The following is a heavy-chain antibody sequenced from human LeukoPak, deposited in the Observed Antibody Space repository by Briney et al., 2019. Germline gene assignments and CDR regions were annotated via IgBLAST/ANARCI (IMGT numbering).Heavy chain of an antibody. CDR2: ISYDGSNK. Sequence: GGSLRLSCAASGFTFSSYAMHWVRQAPGKGLEWVAVISYDGSNKYYADSVKGRFTISRDNSKNTLYLQMNSLRAEDTAVYYCARGTRYYDFWRGSWFDPWGQGTLVTVSS. CDR3: ARGTRYYDFWRGSWFDP. D-gene: IGHD3-3*01. CDR1: GFTFSSYA. J-gene: IGHJ5*02. V-gene: IGHV3-30-3*01.